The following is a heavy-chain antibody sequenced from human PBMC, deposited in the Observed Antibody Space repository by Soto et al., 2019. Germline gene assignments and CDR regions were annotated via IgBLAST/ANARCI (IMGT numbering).Heavy chain of an antibody. CDR1: GFILSDYG. D-gene: IGHD6-19*01. J-gene: IGHJ5*02. CDR3: GKEQFNNGWTQPGS. Sequence: GGSLRLSCAASGFILSDYGMHWVRQAPGRGLEWVAFISFAGSTHYGESMNGRFTISRDTSKNMLYLQMNGLRPDDTGVYYCGKEQFNNGWTQPGSWGQGTLVTVSS. V-gene: IGHV3-30*18. CDR2: ISFAGST.